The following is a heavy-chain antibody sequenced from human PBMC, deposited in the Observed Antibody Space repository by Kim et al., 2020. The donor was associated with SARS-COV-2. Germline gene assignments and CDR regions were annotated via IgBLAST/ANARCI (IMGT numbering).Heavy chain of an antibody. V-gene: IGHV3-23*01. D-gene: IGHD3-10*01. CDR1: GFTFSSYA. Sequence: GGSLRLSCAASGFTFSSYAMSWVRQAPGKGLEWVSAISGSGGSTYYADSVKGRFTISRDNSKNTLYLQMNSLRAEDTAVYYCAGGSGSYYNFWAAFDIWGQGTMVTVSS. CDR3: AGGSGSYYNFWAAFDI. J-gene: IGHJ3*02. CDR2: ISGSGGST.